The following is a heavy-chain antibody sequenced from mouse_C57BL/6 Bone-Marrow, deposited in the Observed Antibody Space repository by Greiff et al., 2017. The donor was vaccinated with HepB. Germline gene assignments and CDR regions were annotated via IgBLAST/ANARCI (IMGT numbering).Heavy chain of an antibody. J-gene: IGHJ2*01. CDR1: GFSLTRYG. D-gene: IGHD4-1*01. Sequence: QVQLKQSGPGLVQPSQRLSITCTVSGFSLTRYGVHWVRQSPGKGLEWVGGMWRGGSTDYNAALMYRLSITKDNSTSQVSFKMNSLRADDTAIYYRAKYWQYWGQGTTLTVSS. CDR2: MWRGGST. V-gene: IGHV2-5*01. CDR3: AKYWQY.